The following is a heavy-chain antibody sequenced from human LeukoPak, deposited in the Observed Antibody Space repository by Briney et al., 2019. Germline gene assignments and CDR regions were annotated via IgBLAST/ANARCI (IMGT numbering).Heavy chain of an antibody. V-gene: IGHV1-69*06. CDR3: ARERYCSSTSCYVLNYYYYYMDV. CDR2: IIPIFGTA. CDR1: GYTFTGYY. D-gene: IGHD2-2*01. J-gene: IGHJ6*03. Sequence: SVKVSCKASGYTFTGYYMHWVRQAPGQGLEWMGGIIPIFGTANYAQKFQGRVTITADKSTSTAYMELSSLRSEDTAVYYCARERYCSSTSCYVLNYYYYYMDVWGKGTTVTVSS.